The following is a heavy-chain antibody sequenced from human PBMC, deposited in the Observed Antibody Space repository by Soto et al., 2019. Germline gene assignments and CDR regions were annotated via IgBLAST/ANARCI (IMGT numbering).Heavy chain of an antibody. D-gene: IGHD3-16*01. CDR3: ARARRGPDHYYYYYMDV. Sequence: PSETQSLTCTVSGGSISSYYWSWIRQPPGKGLEWIGYIYYSGSTNYNPSLKSRVTISVDTSKNQFSLKLSSVTAADTAVYYCARARRGPDHYYYYYMDVWGKGTTVTVSS. CDR2: IYYSGST. V-gene: IGHV4-59*01. CDR1: GGSISSYY. J-gene: IGHJ6*03.